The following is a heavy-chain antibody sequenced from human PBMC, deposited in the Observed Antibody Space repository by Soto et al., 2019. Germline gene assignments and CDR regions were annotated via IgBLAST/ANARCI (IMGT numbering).Heavy chain of an antibody. D-gene: IGHD1-7*01. CDR3: ARADWNYIFDY. Sequence: SETLSLTCTVSCGSISSGDYYWSWIRQPPGKGLEWIGYIYYSGSTYYNPSLKSRVTISVDTSKNQFSLKLSSVTAADTAVYYCARADWNYIFDYWGQGTLVTVS. V-gene: IGHV4-30-4*01. J-gene: IGHJ4*02. CDR2: IYYSGST. CDR1: CGSISSGDYY.